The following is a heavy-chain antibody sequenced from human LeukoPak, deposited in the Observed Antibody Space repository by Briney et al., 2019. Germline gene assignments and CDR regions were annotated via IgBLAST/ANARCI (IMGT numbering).Heavy chain of an antibody. CDR2: IYTSGST. Sequence: SETLSLTCTVSGNSISSGDNYWSWIRQPAGKGLEWIGRIYTSGSTNYNPSLKSRVTISGDTSKNQFSLRLSSVTAADTAVYYCARAVPVWGIAAAGTFDYWGQGTLVTVSS. CDR1: GNSISSGDNY. D-gene: IGHD6-13*01. J-gene: IGHJ4*02. CDR3: ARAVPVWGIAAAGTFDY. V-gene: IGHV4-61*02.